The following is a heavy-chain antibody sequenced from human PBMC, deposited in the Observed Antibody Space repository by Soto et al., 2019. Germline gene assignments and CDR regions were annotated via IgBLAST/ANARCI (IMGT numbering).Heavy chain of an antibody. J-gene: IGHJ4*02. V-gene: IGHV4-4*02. CDR1: GGSLPSNNW. D-gene: IGHD1-7*01. CDR3: ASRDPGTSVDY. Sequence: SETLSLTCTVSGGSLPSNNWWTLFRQPPGQGLEWIGEIYRTGSTNYNPSLKSRVTISLDKSENQFSLKVTSLTAADTAVYYCASRDPGTSVDYWGQGTLVTVS. CDR2: IYRTGST.